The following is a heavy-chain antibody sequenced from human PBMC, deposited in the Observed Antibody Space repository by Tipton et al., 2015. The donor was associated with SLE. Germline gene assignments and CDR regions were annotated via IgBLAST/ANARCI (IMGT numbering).Heavy chain of an antibody. CDR3: ARGSDGEYVRYFDV. D-gene: IGHD4-17*01. J-gene: IGHJ2*01. V-gene: IGHV4-4*07. CDR1: GGSISFYY. Sequence: LRLSCTVYGGSISFYYWSWIWQSAGRGLEWIGRIYSSGDRDYNPSLRSRVTMSIDASQNRVFLRLKSVSAADTAVYYRARGSDGEYVRYFDVWGPGTLVTVSS. CDR2: IYSSGDR.